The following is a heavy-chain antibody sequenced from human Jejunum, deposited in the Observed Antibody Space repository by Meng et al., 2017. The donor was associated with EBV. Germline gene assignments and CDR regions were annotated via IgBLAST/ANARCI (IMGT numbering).Heavy chain of an antibody. J-gene: IGHJ4*02. CDR3: ARDYSDSSRQGY. CDR1: GYTFTGYF. CDR2: INPNSGGT. V-gene: IGHV1-2*06. D-gene: IGHD3-22*01. Sequence: QGQLVQSGAEVKQPGASVRVSCKASGYTFTGYFIHWVRQAPGQGLEWMGRINPNSGGTSYTQKFQGRVTMTRDTSITTAYMELSRLGSDDTAVYYCARDYSDSSRQGYWGQGTLVTVFS.